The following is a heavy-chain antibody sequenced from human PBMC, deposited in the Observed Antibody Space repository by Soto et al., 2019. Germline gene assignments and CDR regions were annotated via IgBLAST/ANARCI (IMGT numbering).Heavy chain of an antibody. CDR1: GFTFSSYS. CDR3: ARDQMEGDLYSYGYIYYGMDV. Sequence: PGGSLRLSCAASGFTFSSYSMNWVRQAPGKGLEWVSSISSSSSYIYYADSVKGRFTISRDNAKNSLYLQMNSLRAEDTAVYYCARDQMEGDLYSYGYIYYGMDVWGQGTTVTVSS. D-gene: IGHD5-18*01. V-gene: IGHV3-21*01. J-gene: IGHJ6*02. CDR2: ISSSSSYI.